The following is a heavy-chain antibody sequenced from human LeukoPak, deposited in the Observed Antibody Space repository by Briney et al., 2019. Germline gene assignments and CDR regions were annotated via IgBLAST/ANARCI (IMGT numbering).Heavy chain of an antibody. V-gene: IGHV4-61*02. CDR2: INTSVGT. CDR1: GDSISSGRYY. CDR3: ARDPFRSSFDS. Sequence: SQTLSLTCTVSGDSISSGRYYWNWIRQPAGKGLEWIGRINTSVGTSYNPSLNGRVTMSVDTSKTQFSLKLSSVTAADTAVYYCARDPFRSSFDSWGQGTLVTVSS. D-gene: IGHD1-26*01. J-gene: IGHJ4*02.